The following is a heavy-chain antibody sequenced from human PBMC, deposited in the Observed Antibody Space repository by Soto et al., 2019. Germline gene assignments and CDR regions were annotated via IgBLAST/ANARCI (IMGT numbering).Heavy chain of an antibody. CDR1: SGSISSSNW. J-gene: IGHJ4*02. D-gene: IGHD2-15*01. CDR2: IYHSGST. CDR3: AREGYCSGGSCRDYYFDY. Sequence: QVQLQESGPGLVKPSGTLSLTCAVSSGSISSSNWWSWVRQPPGKGLEWIGEIYHSGSTNYNPSLKSRVTISVDQSKNQFSLKLSSVTAADTAVYYCAREGYCSGGSCRDYYFDYWGQGTLVTVSS. V-gene: IGHV4-4*02.